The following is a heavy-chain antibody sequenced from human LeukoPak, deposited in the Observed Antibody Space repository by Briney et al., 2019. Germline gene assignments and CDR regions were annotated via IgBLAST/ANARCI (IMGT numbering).Heavy chain of an antibody. D-gene: IGHD3-9*01. CDR2: VSGSGGST. V-gene: IGHV3-23*01. CDR3: AKHYDILTGSYFDY. Sequence: GGSLRLSCAASGFTVSSNYMSWVRQAPGKGLGWVSAVSGSGGSTYYADSVKGRFTISRDNSKNTLYLQMNSLRADDTAVYYCAKHYDILTGSYFDYWGQGTLVTVSS. J-gene: IGHJ4*02. CDR1: GFTVSSNY.